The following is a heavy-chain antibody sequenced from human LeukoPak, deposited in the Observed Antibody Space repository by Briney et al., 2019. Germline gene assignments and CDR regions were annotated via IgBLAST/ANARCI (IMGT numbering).Heavy chain of an antibody. CDR3: AKGRWGLTINNFDI. CDR1: GFTFSSYA. D-gene: IGHD3-9*01. J-gene: IGHJ3*02. Sequence: GGSLRLSCAASGFTFSSYAMHWVRQAPGKGLEWVAVISYDGSNKYYADSVKGRFTIYRDNSKNTLYLQMNSLGGEDTAVNYCAKGRWGLTINNFDIWGQGRMVTVSS. CDR2: ISYDGSNK. V-gene: IGHV3-30*04.